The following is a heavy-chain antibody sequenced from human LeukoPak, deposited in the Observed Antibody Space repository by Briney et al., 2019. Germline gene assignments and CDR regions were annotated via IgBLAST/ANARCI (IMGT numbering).Heavy chain of an antibody. D-gene: IGHD2-8*01. V-gene: IGHV3-23*01. CDR3: AKERSSINDVCHGDFDY. CDR2: ISGSGGST. Sequence: AGGSLRLSCAASGFIFISYAMSWVRQAPGKGLEWVSTISGSGGSTYYADSVKGRFTISIDNSKNTVYLQMNSPRAEDTAVYYCAKERSSINDVCHGDFDYWGQGTLVTVSS. J-gene: IGHJ4*02. CDR1: GFIFISYA.